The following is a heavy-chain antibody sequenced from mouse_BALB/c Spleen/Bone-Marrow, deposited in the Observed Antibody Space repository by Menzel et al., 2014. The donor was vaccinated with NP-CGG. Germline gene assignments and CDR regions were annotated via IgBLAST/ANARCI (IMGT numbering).Heavy chain of an antibody. J-gene: IGHJ4*01. CDR3: ARLIYGSSYTVDF. CDR1: GYTFTGYW. Sequence: QVQLQQPGAELVKPGASVKLSCKASGYTFTGYWMHWVKQRPGQGLEWIGEINPSSGRTNYNEKFKSMATLAVDKSSSTAYMQLSSLTSEDSAVFYCARLIYGSSYTVDFWGQGTSVTVSS. D-gene: IGHD1-1*01. V-gene: IGHV1S81*02. CDR2: INPSSGRT.